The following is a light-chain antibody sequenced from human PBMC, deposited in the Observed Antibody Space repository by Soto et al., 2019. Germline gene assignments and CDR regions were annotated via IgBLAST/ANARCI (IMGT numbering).Light chain of an antibody. CDR1: QRVSSH. V-gene: IGKV3-15*01. CDR3: HQYNNWPWT. Sequence: ETVMTQSPVTLSVSPGDTATLPCRASQRVSSHLAWYQQKPGQAPRLLIYAASTRATGIPVRFSGSGSETEFTLTIRSLQSEDSALYFCHQYNNWPWTFGQGTKVEIK. J-gene: IGKJ1*01. CDR2: AAS.